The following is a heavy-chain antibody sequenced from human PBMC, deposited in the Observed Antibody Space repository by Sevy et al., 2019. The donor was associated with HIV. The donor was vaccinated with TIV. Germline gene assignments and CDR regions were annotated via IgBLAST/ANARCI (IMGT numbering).Heavy chain of an antibody. Sequence: ASVKVSCKTTGYIFSDYNMHWVRQAPGQGLEWMALINPNSGVTIYAQKFRGRVSLTMDTSMGTAYMELSALTSDDTAVYYCVREDNNAPRTVLSCDIWGQGTMVTVSS. CDR1: GYIFSDYN. J-gene: IGHJ3*02. CDR3: VREDNNAPRTVLSCDI. CDR2: INPNSGVT. D-gene: IGHD1-20*01. V-gene: IGHV1-2*06.